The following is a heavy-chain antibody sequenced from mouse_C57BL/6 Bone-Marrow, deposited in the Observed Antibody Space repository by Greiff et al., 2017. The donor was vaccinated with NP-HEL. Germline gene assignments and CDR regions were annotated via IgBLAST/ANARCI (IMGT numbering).Heavy chain of an antibody. CDR2: ISDGGSYT. Sequence: EVKLVESGGGLVKPGGSLKLSCAASGFTFSSYAMSWVRQTPEKRLEWVATISDGGSYTYYPDNVKGRFTISSVNAKNNLYLQRGDQKSEDTSMYYCASGDSSCYPYAMDYWGQGTSGTVSS. J-gene: IGHJ4*01. V-gene: IGHV5-4*03. CDR3: ASGDSSCYPYAMDY. D-gene: IGHD3-2*02. CDR1: GFTFSSYA.